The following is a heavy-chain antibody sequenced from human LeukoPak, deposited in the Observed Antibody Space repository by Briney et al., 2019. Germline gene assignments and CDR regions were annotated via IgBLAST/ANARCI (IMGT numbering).Heavy chain of an antibody. D-gene: IGHD7-27*01. CDR1: GGTFTSYD. CDR3: ARGPPNWGYDY. V-gene: IGHV1-8*01. J-gene: IGHJ4*02. CDR2: MSPNSGDT. Sequence: ASVKVSCKASGGTFTSYDFNWVRQAAGQRPEWMGWMSPNSGDTGYAQKFQDRVTMTRNTSISTAYMELSSLRSDDTAVYYCARGPPNWGYDYWGPGTLVTVSS.